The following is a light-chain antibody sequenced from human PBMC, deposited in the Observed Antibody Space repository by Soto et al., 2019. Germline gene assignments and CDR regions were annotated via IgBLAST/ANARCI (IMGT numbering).Light chain of an antibody. CDR1: QNNDNY. CDR3: QQSYTIPLI. J-gene: IGKJ4*01. CDR2: AAS. V-gene: IGKV1-39*01. Sequence: DMQLTQSPSSLSASVGDRVTITCGASQNNDNYLNWYQQKPGEAPKLLISAASNLQTGVPSRFSGSRSGTDFSLTISGLQPEDFATYFCQQSYTIPLIFGGGTQVDI.